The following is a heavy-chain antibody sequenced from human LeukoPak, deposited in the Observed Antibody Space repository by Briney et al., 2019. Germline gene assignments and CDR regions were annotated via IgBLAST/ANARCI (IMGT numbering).Heavy chain of an antibody. Sequence: GGSLRLSCAASGFTFSDYWIHWGRQAPGKGLVLVSRINTYGSITNYADSVQSRFSISRDNAKNTLYLKMSSLRAEDTAVYYCARDRGPRTGFMVREAYDYWGQGTLVTVSS. V-gene: IGHV3-74*01. J-gene: IGHJ4*02. CDR2: INTYGSIT. CDR1: GFTFSDYW. D-gene: IGHD3-10*01. CDR3: ARDRGPRTGFMVREAYDY.